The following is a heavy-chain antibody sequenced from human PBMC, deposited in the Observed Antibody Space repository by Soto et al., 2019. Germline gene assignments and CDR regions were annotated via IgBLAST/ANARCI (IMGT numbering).Heavy chain of an antibody. V-gene: IGHV4-61*01. Sequence: SETLSLTCTVSGGSVSSGSYYWSWIRQPPGKGLEWIGYIYYSGSTNYNPSLKSRVTISVDTSKNQFSLKLSSVTAADTAVYYCARDQRYYYDSSVGGFDYWGQGTLVTVSS. CDR3: ARDQRYYYDSSVGGFDY. D-gene: IGHD3-22*01. CDR1: GGSVSSGSYY. J-gene: IGHJ4*02. CDR2: IYYSGST.